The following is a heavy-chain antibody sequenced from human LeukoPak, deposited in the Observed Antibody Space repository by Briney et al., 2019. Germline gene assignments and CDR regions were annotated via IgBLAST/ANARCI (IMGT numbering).Heavy chain of an antibody. CDR2: ISGSGTNT. Sequence: GGSLRLSCAASGFTFSSYAMSWVRQAPGKGLEWVSVISGSGTNTYYADSVKGRFTISRDNSKNTLYLQMNSLRAEDTALYYCVKHSAPVLAAARFDYWGQGNLVTVSS. V-gene: IGHV3-23*01. CDR1: GFTFSSYA. CDR3: VKHSAPVLAAARFDY. D-gene: IGHD2-2*01. J-gene: IGHJ4*02.